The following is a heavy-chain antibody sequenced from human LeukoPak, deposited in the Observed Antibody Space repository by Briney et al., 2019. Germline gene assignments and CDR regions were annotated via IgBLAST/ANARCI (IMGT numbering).Heavy chain of an antibody. D-gene: IGHD6-19*01. Sequence: GESLKISCKGSGYSFTSYWIGWVRQMPGKGLEWMGIIYPGDSDTRYSPSFQGQVTISADKSISTAYLQWSSLKASDTAMYYCARGSGIAVAGIDYYGMDVWGQGTTVTVSS. CDR3: ARGSGIAVAGIDYYGMDV. CDR2: IYPGDSDT. V-gene: IGHV5-51*01. CDR1: GYSFTSYW. J-gene: IGHJ6*02.